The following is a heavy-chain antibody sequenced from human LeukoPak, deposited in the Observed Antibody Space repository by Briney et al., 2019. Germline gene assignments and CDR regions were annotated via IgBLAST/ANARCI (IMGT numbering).Heavy chain of an antibody. CDR1: GFTFSNYW. D-gene: IGHD3-3*01. CDR3: ARDFGAPAP. V-gene: IGHV3-74*01. CDR2: INGDGSRT. J-gene: IGHJ5*02. Sequence: PGGSLRLSCAASGFTFSNYWMHWVRQAPGKGLVWVSRINGDGSRTNYADSVKGRFTISRDNAKNTLHLQMSILRVEDTALYYCARDFGAPAPWGQGTLVTVSS.